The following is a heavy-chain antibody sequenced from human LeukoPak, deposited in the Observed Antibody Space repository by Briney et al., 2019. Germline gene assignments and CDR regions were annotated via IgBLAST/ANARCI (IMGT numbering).Heavy chain of an antibody. D-gene: IGHD2-2*01. V-gene: IGHV7-4-1*02. CDR2: INTNTGNP. Sequence: ASVKVSCKASGYTFHSFAMNWVRQAPGQGLEWMRWINTNTGNPTYAQGFTGRFVFSLDTSVSTAYLQISSLKAEDTAVYYCARQGPGYCGSTSCYGVAYWGQGTLVTVSS. CDR1: GYTFHSFA. J-gene: IGHJ4*02. CDR3: ARQGPGYCGSTSCYGVAY.